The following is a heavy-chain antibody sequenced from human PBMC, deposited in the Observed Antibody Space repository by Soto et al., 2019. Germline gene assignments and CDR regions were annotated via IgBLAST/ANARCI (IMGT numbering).Heavy chain of an antibody. Sequence: QVQLQESGPGLVKPSETLSLTCAVSGDSISRHYWSWIRQSAGKGLEWIGRMYSSGSANYNPSLASRFTMSGDTSKNHFSLNLVSVTAAATAVYYCARDSEGSSPWYFDLWGRGTLVTVSS. CDR1: GDSISRHY. D-gene: IGHD6-6*01. V-gene: IGHV4-4*07. CDR3: ARDSEGSSPWYFDL. J-gene: IGHJ2*01. CDR2: MYSSGSA.